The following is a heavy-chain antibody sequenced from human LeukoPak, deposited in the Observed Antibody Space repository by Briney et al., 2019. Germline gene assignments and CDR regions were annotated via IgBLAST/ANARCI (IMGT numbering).Heavy chain of an antibody. CDR2: IWYGGSNK. CDR3: ARDSGPCMDV. Sequence: GGSLRLSCAASGFTFSSYGMHWVRRAPGKGLEWVAVIWYGGSNKYYADSVKGRFTISRDNSKNTLYLQMNSLRAEDTAVYYCARDSGPCMDVWGQGTTVTVSS. V-gene: IGHV3-33*01. CDR1: GFTFSSYG. J-gene: IGHJ6*02. D-gene: IGHD1-26*01.